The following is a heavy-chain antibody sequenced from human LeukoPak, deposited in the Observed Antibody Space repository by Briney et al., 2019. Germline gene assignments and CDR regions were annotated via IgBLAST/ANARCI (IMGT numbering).Heavy chain of an antibody. Sequence: SETLSLTCTVSGDSISSTSYYWGWIRQPPGKGLEWIGSIYNSGTTYYNSSLKSRVTISVDTSKNQFSLKVSSVTAADTAVYYCASRVYGLGSFNYWGQGTLVTVSS. J-gene: IGHJ4*01. CDR2: IYNSGTT. CDR1: GDSISSTSYY. CDR3: ASRVYGLGSFNY. V-gene: IGHV4-39*01. D-gene: IGHD3-10*01.